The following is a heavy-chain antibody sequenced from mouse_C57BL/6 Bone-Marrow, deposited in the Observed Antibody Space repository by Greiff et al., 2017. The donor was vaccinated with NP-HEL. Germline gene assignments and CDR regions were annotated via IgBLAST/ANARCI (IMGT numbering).Heavy chain of an antibody. V-gene: IGHV14-4*01. D-gene: IGHD1-1*01. CDR3: TSYYYGSPFDY. CDR1: GFNIKDDY. CDR2: IDPENGDT. Sequence: DVKLQESGAELVRPGASVKLSCTASGFNIKDDYMHWVKQRPEQGLEWIGWIDPENGDTEYASKFQGKATITADTSSNTAYLQLSSLTSEDTAVYYCTSYYYGSPFDYWGQGTTLTVSS. J-gene: IGHJ2*01.